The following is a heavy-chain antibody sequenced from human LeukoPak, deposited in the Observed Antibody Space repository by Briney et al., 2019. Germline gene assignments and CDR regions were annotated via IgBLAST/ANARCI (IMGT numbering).Heavy chain of an antibody. CDR2: ISTYSTNT. V-gene: IGHV1-18*01. Sequence: ASVKVSCKASGYSFNSYGITWVRQAPGQGLEWMGWISTYSTNTNYAQKFQDRVTMTTDTSTGTAYMEMKSLRSDDSAVYYCARAAAGRGTRYYYYMDVWGKGTTVTISS. CDR3: ARAAAGRGTRYYYYMDV. D-gene: IGHD6-13*01. CDR1: GYSFNSYG. J-gene: IGHJ6*03.